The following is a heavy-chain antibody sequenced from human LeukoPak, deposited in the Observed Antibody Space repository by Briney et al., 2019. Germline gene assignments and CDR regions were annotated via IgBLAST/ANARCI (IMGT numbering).Heavy chain of an antibody. V-gene: IGHV3-23*01. CDR1: GFTFSSYA. CDR3: ARSIAAAGDLGAFDI. D-gene: IGHD6-6*01. CDR2: ISGSGGST. J-gene: IGHJ3*02. Sequence: GSLRLSCSAPGFTFSSYAMSWVRQAPGKGVELVSAISGSGGSTYYADSVKGRFTISRDNSKNTLYLQMNSLRAEDTAVYYCARSIAAAGDLGAFDIWGQGTMVTVSS.